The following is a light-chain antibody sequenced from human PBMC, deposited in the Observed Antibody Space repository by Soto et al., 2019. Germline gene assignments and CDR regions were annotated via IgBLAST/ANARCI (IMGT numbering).Light chain of an antibody. Sequence: QPVRTKPPSGSGLSVQSVTIICTGTSSDVGGYNYVSWYQQHPGKAPKLMIYEVSKRPSGVPDRFSGSKSGNTASLTVSGLQAEHEADYYCSSYAGSNNLGVFGTGTKVTVL. CDR3: SSYAGSNNLGV. J-gene: IGLJ1*01. CDR2: EVS. CDR1: SSDVGGYNY. V-gene: IGLV2-8*01.